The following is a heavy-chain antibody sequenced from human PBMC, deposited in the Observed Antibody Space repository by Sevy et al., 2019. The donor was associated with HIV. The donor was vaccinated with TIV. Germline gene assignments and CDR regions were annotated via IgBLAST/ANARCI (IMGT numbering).Heavy chain of an antibody. V-gene: IGHV4-39*01. CDR2: VHYSGRT. Sequence: SETLSLTCTVSGGSISSGNYLWSWIRQTPGKGLEWIGTVHYSGRTYYNPSLKSRVTISEDTSKNQFSLNLNSVTAAYTAVYFCARNFDYWGQGTLVTVSS. CDR1: GGSISSGNYL. CDR3: ARNFDY. J-gene: IGHJ4*02.